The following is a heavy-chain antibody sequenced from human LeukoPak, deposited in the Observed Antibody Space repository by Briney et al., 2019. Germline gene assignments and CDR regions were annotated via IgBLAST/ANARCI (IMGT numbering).Heavy chain of an antibody. CDR2: IKQDGSEK. J-gene: IGHJ4*02. Sequence: AGSLRFSCAASGFTFSNYWMSWVRQAPGKGLEWVANIKQDGSEKFYVDSVKGRLTISRDNAKNSLYLQMNSLRVEDTAVYYCARVQGSSGPGIFEYWGQGTLVTVSS. CDR3: ARVQGSSGPGIFEY. CDR1: GFTFSNYW. D-gene: IGHD6-19*01. V-gene: IGHV3-7*01.